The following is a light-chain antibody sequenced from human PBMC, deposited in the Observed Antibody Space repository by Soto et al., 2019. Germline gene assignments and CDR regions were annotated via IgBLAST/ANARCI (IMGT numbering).Light chain of an antibody. CDR1: QGVSSSY. CDR3: QQYGSSPLT. V-gene: IGKV3-20*01. CDR2: GTS. J-gene: IGKJ4*01. Sequence: EIVLTQSPGTMSLSPGERATLSCRASQGVSSSYLAWYQQIPGQSPRLLIYGTSSRATGIPDRFSGSGSGTDFTLNISILEPDDSEVYYCQQYGSSPLTFGGGTKGES.